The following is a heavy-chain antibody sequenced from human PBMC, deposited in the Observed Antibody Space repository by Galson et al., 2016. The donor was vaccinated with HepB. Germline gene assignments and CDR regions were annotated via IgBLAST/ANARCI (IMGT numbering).Heavy chain of an antibody. V-gene: IGHV3-11*04. CDR2: ISSSGNTI. CDR1: GFNLSDYY. D-gene: IGHD3-9*01. CDR3: ARGTTYYDILTGYQRPFDF. J-gene: IGHJ4*01. Sequence: SLRLSCAASGFNLSDYYMSWIRQAPGKGLEWVLYISSSGNTIYYADSVKGRFTVSRDNAKNSMYLQMNSLRAEDTAVYYCARGTTYYDILTGYQRPFDFWGQGTLVTVSS.